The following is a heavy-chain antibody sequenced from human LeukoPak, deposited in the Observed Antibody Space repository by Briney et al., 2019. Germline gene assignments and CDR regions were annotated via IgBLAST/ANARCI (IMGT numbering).Heavy chain of an antibody. J-gene: IGHJ6*02. V-gene: IGHV3-11*01. Sequence: GGSLRLSCAASGFTFSDYYMSWIRQAPGKGLEWVSYISSSGSTIYYADSVKGRFTISRDNAKNSLYLQMNSLRAEDTAVYYCASPTQLLWFGGLASYGMDVWGQGTTVTVSS. D-gene: IGHD3-10*01. CDR1: GFTFSDYY. CDR3: ASPTQLLWFGGLASYGMDV. CDR2: ISSSGSTI.